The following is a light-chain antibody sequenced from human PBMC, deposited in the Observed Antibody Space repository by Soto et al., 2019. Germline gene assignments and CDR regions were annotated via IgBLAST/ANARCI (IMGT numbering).Light chain of an antibody. CDR1: QSVSSY. V-gene: IGKV3-11*01. CDR2: DAS. CDR3: QQRSNWPPYT. Sequence: EIVLTQSPATLSLSPGERATLSCGASQSVSSYLAWYQQKPGQAPRLLIYDASNRATGIPARFSGSGSGTDFTLTISSLEPEDFAVYYGQQRSNWPPYTFGQGTKLEIK. J-gene: IGKJ2*01.